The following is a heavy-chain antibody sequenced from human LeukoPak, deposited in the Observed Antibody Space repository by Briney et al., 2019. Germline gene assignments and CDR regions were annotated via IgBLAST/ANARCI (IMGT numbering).Heavy chain of an antibody. J-gene: IGHJ4*02. CDR2: INSDGTNT. CDR3: ARPHYYDSSGYYYGIDS. V-gene: IGHV3-74*01. D-gene: IGHD3-22*01. Sequence: GGSLRLSCTASGFTFGSYWMHWVRQAPGKGLVWVSRINSDGTNTVYADSVKGRVTVSRDNAKNTLYLQMHSLRAEDTAVYYCARPHYYDSSGYYYGIDSWGQGTLVTVSS. CDR1: GFTFGSYW.